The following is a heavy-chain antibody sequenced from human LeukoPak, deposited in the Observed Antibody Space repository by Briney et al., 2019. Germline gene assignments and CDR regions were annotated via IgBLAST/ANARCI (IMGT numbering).Heavy chain of an antibody. Sequence: GGSLRLSCAASGFTFSSYAMSRVRQAPGKGLEWVSTITASGGTYYADSLKGRFTISRDTSKNTLYLQINSLRAEDTAVYYCAKRGRYYFDQWGQGTLVTVSS. J-gene: IGHJ4*02. CDR3: AKRGRYYFDQ. CDR1: GFTFSSYA. V-gene: IGHV3-23*01. CDR2: ITASGGT.